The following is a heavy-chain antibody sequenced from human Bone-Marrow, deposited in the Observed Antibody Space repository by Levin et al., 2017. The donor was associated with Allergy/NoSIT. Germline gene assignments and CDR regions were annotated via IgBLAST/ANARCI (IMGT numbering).Heavy chain of an antibody. CDR1: GFSFSNYG. D-gene: IGHD2-15*01. Sequence: PGGSLRLSCAASGFSFSNYGMHWVRQAPGKGLEWVAVIIHDGSNKNYVDSVKGRFTISRDNSKSTLSLQMNSLRPEDTAVYYCAKDGWWRDNHFYMDVWGKGTTVTVSS. J-gene: IGHJ6*03. CDR2: IIHDGSNK. V-gene: IGHV3-30*18. CDR3: AKDGWWRDNHFYMDV.